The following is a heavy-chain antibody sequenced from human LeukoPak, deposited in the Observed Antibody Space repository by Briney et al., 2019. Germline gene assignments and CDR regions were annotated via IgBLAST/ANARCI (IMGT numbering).Heavy chain of an antibody. V-gene: IGHV1-69*04. D-gene: IGHD3-10*01. J-gene: IGHJ4*02. CDR1: GGTFSSYA. CDR3: ARVTIPSGSPDY. Sequence: SVTVSCKASGGTFSSYAISWVRQAPGQGLEWMGRIIPILGIANYAQKFQGRVTITADKSTSTAYMELSSLRSEDTAVYYCARVTIPSGSPDYWGQGTLVTVSS. CDR2: IIPILGIA.